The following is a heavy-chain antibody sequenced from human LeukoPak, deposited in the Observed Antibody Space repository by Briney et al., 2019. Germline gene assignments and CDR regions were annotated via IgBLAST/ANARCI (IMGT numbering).Heavy chain of an antibody. J-gene: IGHJ6*02. D-gene: IGHD2-2*01. CDR2: LWYDGSNE. CDR3: AREKCSSPSCYRYYGMDV. CDR1: GFTFSSYP. V-gene: IGHV3-30*04. Sequence: GRSLRLSCAASGFTFSSYPMHWVRQAPGKGLEWVTLLWYDGSNEYYADSVKGRFTISRDNSKNTLYLQMNSLRADDTAVYYCAREKCSSPSCYRYYGMDVWGQGTTVTVSS.